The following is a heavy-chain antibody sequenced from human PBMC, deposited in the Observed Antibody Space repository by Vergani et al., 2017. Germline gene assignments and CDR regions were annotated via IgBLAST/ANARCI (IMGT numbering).Heavy chain of an antibody. CDR2: INPSGGST. CDR1: VYTFTSYY. Sequence: QVQLVQSGAEVKKPGASVKVSCKASVYTFTSYYMHWVRQAPGQGLEWMGIINPSGGSTSYAQKFQGRVTITADESTSPAYMELSSLRSEDTAVYYCARSYCGGECYPGMWYYYYGMDVWGQGTMVTVSS. V-gene: IGHV1-46*01. D-gene: IGHD2-21*01. J-gene: IGHJ6*02. CDR3: ARSYCGGECYPGMWYYYYGMDV.